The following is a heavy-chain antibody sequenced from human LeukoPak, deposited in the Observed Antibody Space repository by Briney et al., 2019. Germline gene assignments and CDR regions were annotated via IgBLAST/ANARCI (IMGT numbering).Heavy chain of an antibody. D-gene: IGHD3-16*02. CDR1: GFTFSSYA. J-gene: IGHJ4*02. CDR3: AKDVRLGELSYFDY. V-gene: IGHV3-23*01. Sequence: GGSLRLSCAASGFTFSSYAMSWVRQAPGKGLEWVSAISGSGGSTYYADSVRGRFTISRDNSKNTLYLQMNSLRAEDTAVYYCAKDVRLGELSYFDYWGQGTLVTVSS. CDR2: ISGSGGST.